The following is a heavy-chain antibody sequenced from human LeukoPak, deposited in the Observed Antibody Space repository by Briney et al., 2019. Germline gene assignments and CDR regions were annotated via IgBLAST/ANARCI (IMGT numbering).Heavy chain of an antibody. V-gene: IGHV3-48*03. Sequence: SGGSLRLSCAASGFTFGSYEMNWVRQAPGKGLEWVSYIGTIISTTYYADSVKGRFTVSRDDAKSSLYLQMSSLRAEDTAVHYCARNVYDLRGQWLVPGFDYWGQGTLVTVSS. CDR2: IGTIISTT. CDR3: ARNVYDLRGQWLVPGFDY. CDR1: GFTFGSYE. D-gene: IGHD6-19*01. J-gene: IGHJ4*02.